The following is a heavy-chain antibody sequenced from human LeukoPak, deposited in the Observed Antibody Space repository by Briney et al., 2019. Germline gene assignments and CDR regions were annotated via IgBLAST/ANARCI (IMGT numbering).Heavy chain of an antibody. CDR1: GFSFSSYA. CDR2: TSSSDAGT. Sequence: GGSLRLSCATSGFSFSSYAMSWVRQAPGKGLEWVSATSSSDAGTYHAESVRGRFTISRDNSKNTLYLQMNSLRADDAAVYYCARAPVTSCRGAFCYPFDIWGQGTLVTVSS. V-gene: IGHV3-23*01. D-gene: IGHD2-15*01. CDR3: ARAPVTSCRGAFCYPFDI. J-gene: IGHJ4*02.